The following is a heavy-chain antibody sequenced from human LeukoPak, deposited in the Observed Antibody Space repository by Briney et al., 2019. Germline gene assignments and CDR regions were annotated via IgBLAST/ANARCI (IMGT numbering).Heavy chain of an antibody. Sequence: SVKVSCKASGGTFSSYAISWVRQAPGQGLEWMGGIIPIFGTANYAQKFQGRVTITADESTSTAYMELSSLRSEDTAVYYCARTSFDCGSTSCYEAWFDPWGQGTLVTVSS. V-gene: IGHV1-69*01. CDR2: IIPIFGTA. CDR1: GGTFSSYA. CDR3: ARTSFDCGSTSCYEAWFDP. J-gene: IGHJ5*02. D-gene: IGHD2-2*01.